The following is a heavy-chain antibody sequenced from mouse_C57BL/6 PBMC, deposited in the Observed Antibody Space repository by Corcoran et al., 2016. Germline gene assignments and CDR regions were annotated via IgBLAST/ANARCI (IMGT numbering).Heavy chain of an antibody. D-gene: IGHD2-10*02. J-gene: IGHJ4*01. CDR3: AREYGNYGYAMDY. V-gene: IGHV3-6*01. CDR1: GYSITSGYY. Sequence: DVQLQESGPGLVKPSQSLSLTCSVTGYSITSGYYWNWIRQFPGNKLEWMGYISYDGSNNYNPSLKNRISITRDTSKNQFFLKLNSVTTEDTATYYCAREYGNYGYAMDYWGQGTSVTVSS. CDR2: ISYDGSN.